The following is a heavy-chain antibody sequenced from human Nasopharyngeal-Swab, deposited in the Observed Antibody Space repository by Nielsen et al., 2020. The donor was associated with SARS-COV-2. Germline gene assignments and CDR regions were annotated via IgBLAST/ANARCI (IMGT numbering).Heavy chain of an antibody. D-gene: IGHD6-19*01. Sequence: GESLKISCAASGFTVSSNYMSWVRQAPGTGLEWVSVIYSGGSTYYADYVKGRFTISRDNSKNTLYLQMNSLRAEDTAVYYCARDPIGAVAGPGGYWGQGTLVTVSS. CDR1: GFTVSSNY. CDR3: ARDPIGAVAGPGGY. J-gene: IGHJ4*02. CDR2: IYSGGST. V-gene: IGHV3-53*01.